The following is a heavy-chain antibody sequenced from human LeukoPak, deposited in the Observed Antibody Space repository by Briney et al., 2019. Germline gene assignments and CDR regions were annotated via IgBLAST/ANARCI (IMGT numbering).Heavy chain of an antibody. CDR3: ARPFYCDSNGGEGMDV. D-gene: IGHD3-22*01. J-gene: IGHJ6*02. V-gene: IGHV3-33*01. CDR1: GFTFSSYG. Sequence: GGSLRLSCAASGFTFSSYGMHWVRQAPGKGLEWVAVIWYDGTNKYYADSVKGRFTISRDNSKNTLYLQMNSLRAEDTAVYYCARPFYCDSNGGEGMDVWGQGTTVTVSS. CDR2: IWYDGTNK.